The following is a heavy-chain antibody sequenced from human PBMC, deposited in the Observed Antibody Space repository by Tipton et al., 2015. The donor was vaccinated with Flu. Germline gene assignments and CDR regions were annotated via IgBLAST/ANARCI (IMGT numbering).Heavy chain of an antibody. D-gene: IGHD4-17*01. CDR3: ARVPATVNTYYFDY. CDR2: IYYSGST. CDR1: GGSISSGGYY. Sequence: LRLSCTVSGGSISSGGYYWSWIRQHPGKGLEWIGYIYYSGSTYYNPSLKSRVTISVDTSKNQFSLKLSSVTAADTAVYYCARVPATVNTYYFDYWGQGTLVTVSS. J-gene: IGHJ4*02. V-gene: IGHV4-31*02.